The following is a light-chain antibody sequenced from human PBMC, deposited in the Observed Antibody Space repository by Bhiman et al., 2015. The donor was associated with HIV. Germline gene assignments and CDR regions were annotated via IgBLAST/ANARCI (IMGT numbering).Light chain of an antibody. CDR1: SSDVDRYNL. V-gene: IGLV2-14*02. Sequence: QSALTQPASVSGSPGQSITISCTGTSSDVDRYNLVSWYQQHPGKAPKLMIYEVTKRPSGVSNRFSGSKSGNTASLAISGLQAEDEAAYYCAGWDDSLNGFVGFGGGTKLTVL. CDR2: EVT. J-gene: IGLJ2*01. CDR3: AGWDDSLNGFVG.